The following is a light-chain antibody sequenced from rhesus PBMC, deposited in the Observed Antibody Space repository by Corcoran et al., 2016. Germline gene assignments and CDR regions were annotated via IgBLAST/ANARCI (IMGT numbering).Light chain of an antibody. CDR3: QHTYRIPFT. J-gene: IGKJ3*01. CDR1: QDIDKE. V-gene: IGKV1-94*01. Sequence: DIQMTQSPSSLSASVGDRITVTCRASQDIDKELTWYQQKPGKAPTLLIYAASNLQTGVSSRFSGRGSGTEFTLTISSLQPEDFATYYCQHTYRIPFTFGPGTKVEIK. CDR2: AAS.